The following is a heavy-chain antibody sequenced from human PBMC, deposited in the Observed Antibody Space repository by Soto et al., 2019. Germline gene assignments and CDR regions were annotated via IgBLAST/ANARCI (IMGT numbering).Heavy chain of an antibody. CDR2: IIPIFGTA. V-gene: IGHV1-69*13. CDR3: ASVGMVRGVSLNWFDP. Sequence: SVKVSCKASGGTFSSYAISWVRQAPGQGLEWMGGIIPIFGTANYAQKFQGGVTITADESTSTAYMELSSLRSEDTAVYYCASVGMVRGVSLNWFDPWGQGTLVTVYS. J-gene: IGHJ5*02. D-gene: IGHD3-10*01. CDR1: GGTFSSYA.